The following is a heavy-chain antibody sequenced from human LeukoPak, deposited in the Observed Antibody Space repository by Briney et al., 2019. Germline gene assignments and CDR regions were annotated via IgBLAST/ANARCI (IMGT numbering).Heavy chain of an antibody. CDR1: GYSFTSHY. D-gene: IGHD2-21*02. V-gene: IGHV1-46*01. CDR2: IIPSGEST. CDR3: ARDIVVVTATYYMDV. J-gene: IGHJ6*03. Sequence: GASVKLSCKTSGYSFTSHYIHWVRQAPGQGLEWMGTIIPSGESTTYAQKFQGRVTMARDTSISTAYMELSRLRSDDTAVYYCARDIVVVTATYYMDVWGKGTTVTVSS.